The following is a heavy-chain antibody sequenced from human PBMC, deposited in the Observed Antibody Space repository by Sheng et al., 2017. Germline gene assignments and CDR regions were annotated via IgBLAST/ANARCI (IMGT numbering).Heavy chain of an antibody. CDR2: INHSGST. D-gene: IGHD2-15*01. Sequence: QVQLQQWGAGLLKPSETLSLTCAVYGGSFSGYYWSWIRQPPGKGLEWIGEINHSGSTNYNPSLKSRVTISVDTSKNQFSLKLSSVTAADTAVYYCARGLTFYCSGGSCYDYYYGMDVWGQGTTVTVSS. CDR1: GGSFSGYY. V-gene: IGHV4-34*01. J-gene: IGHJ6*02. CDR3: ARGLTFYCSGGSCYDYYYGMDV.